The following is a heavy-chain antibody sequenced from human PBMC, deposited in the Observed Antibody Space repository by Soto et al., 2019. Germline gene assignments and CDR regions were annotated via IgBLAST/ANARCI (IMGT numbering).Heavy chain of an antibody. J-gene: IGHJ6*02. CDR3: ARGLRSQKGMDV. CDR2: IYYSGST. Sequence: SETLSLTCTVSGGSISSGDYYWSWIRQPPGKGLEWIGYIYYSGSTYYNPSLKSRVTISVDRSKNQFSLKLSSVTAADTAVYYCARGLRSQKGMDVWGQGTTVTVSS. CDR1: GGSISSGDYY. V-gene: IGHV4-30-4*01.